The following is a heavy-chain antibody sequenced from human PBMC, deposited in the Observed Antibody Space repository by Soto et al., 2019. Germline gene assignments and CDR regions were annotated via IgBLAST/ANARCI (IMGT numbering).Heavy chain of an antibody. Sequence: SETLSLTCAVSGYSISSGYYWGWIRQPPGKGLEWIGSIYHSGSTYYNPSLKSRVTISVDTSKNQFSLKLSSVTAADTAVYYSARVLGGGARGSYYNGAFDICGQRT. CDR1: GYSISSGYY. V-gene: IGHV4-38-2*01. J-gene: IGHJ3*02. D-gene: IGHD3-10*01. CDR2: IYHSGST. CDR3: ARVLGGGARGSYYNGAFDI.